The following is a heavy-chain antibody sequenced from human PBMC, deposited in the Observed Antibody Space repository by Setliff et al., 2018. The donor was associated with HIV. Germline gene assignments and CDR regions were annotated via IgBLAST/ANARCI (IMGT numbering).Heavy chain of an antibody. CDR2: FIPLFGTT. J-gene: IGHJ4*02. D-gene: IGHD3-10*01. Sequence: ASVKVSCKASGGTFNNLAISWVRQAPGQGLEWMGEFIPLFGTTNYAQKLQGRVSFTADASTNTAYMELSSLRSEDTAVFYCGRGKHYSSGSPPLYDSWGQGTLVTVSS. CDR3: GRGKHYSSGSPPLYDS. CDR1: GGTFNNLA. V-gene: IGHV1-69*13.